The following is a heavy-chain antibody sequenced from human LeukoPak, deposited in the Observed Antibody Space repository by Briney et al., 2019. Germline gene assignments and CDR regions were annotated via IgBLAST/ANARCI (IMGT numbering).Heavy chain of an antibody. CDR3: ARGAYGDLPFDY. Sequence: PSETLSLTCTVSGGSISSGGYSWSWIRQPPGKGLEWIGYIYHSGSTYYNPSLKSRVTISVDRSKNQFSLKLSSVTAADTAVYYCARGAYGDLPFDYWGQGTLVTVSS. V-gene: IGHV4-30-2*01. CDR2: IYHSGST. CDR1: GGSISSGGYS. D-gene: IGHD4-17*01. J-gene: IGHJ4*02.